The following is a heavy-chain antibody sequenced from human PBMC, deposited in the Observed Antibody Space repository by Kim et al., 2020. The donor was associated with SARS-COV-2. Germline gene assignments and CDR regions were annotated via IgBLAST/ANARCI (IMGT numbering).Heavy chain of an antibody. CDR1: GFTFSSYW. J-gene: IGHJ4*02. V-gene: IGHV3-7*03. D-gene: IGHD1-26*01. CDR3: ARDSSSGSYPI. CDR2: INKDGSEK. Sequence: GGSLRLSCAASGFTFSSYWMTWVRQSPGKGLEWVANINKDGSEKYYVGSVKGRFTISRDNAKNSLYLQMNSLRVDDTAVYYCARDSSSGSYPIWGQGTL.